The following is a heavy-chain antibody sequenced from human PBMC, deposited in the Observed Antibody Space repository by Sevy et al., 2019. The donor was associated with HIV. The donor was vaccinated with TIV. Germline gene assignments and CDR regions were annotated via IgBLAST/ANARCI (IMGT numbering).Heavy chain of an antibody. CDR2: ISYDGSNK. CDR3: AKDRTTGIAAAGTPFDY. CDR1: GFTFSSYG. Sequence: GGSLRLSCAASGFTFSSYGMHWVRQAPGKGLEWVEVISYDGSNKYYADSVKGRFTISRDNSKNTLYLQMNSLRAEDTAVYYCAKDRTTGIAAAGTPFDYWGQGTLVTVSS. J-gene: IGHJ4*02. D-gene: IGHD6-13*01. V-gene: IGHV3-30*18.